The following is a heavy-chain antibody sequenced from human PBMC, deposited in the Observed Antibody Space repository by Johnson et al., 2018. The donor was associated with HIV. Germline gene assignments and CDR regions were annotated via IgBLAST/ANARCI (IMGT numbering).Heavy chain of an antibody. Sequence: QMQLVESGGGLVQPGGSLRLSCAASGFTVSSNYMSWVRQAPGKGLEWVAVISYDGSNKYYADSVKGRFTISRDNSKNTLYLQMNSLRAEDTALYYCARGKLPAALRRGDAFDIWGQGTMVTVSS. CDR1: GFTVSSNY. CDR2: ISYDGSNK. V-gene: IGHV3-30*03. D-gene: IGHD2-2*01. CDR3: ARGKLPAALRRGDAFDI. J-gene: IGHJ3*02.